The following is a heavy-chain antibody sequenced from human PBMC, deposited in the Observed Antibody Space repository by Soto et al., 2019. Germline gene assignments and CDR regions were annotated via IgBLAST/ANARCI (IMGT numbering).Heavy chain of an antibody. CDR1: GYTFTSYG. CDR3: ARGSFYCSGGSCYSRGYFDY. Sequence: GASVKVSCKASGYTFTSYGISWVRQAPGQGLEWMGWISAYNGNTNYAQKLQGRVTMTTDTSTSTAYMELRSLRSDDTAVYYCARGSFYCSGGSCYSRGYFDYWGQGTLVTVSS. J-gene: IGHJ4*02. V-gene: IGHV1-18*01. CDR2: ISAYNGNT. D-gene: IGHD2-15*01.